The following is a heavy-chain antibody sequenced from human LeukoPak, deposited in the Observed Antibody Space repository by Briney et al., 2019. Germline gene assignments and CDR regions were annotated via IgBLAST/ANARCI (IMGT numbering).Heavy chain of an antibody. CDR1: GYTFTSYY. CDR2: INPSGGST. Sequence: ASVKVSCKASGYTFTSYYMHWVRQAPGQGLEWMGIINPSGGSTSYAQKFQGRVTMTRDTSTSTVYMELSSLRSGDTAVYYCARDGSIGDYFDYWGQGTLVTVSS. V-gene: IGHV1-46*01. J-gene: IGHJ4*02. D-gene: IGHD2/OR15-2a*01. CDR3: ARDGSIGDYFDY.